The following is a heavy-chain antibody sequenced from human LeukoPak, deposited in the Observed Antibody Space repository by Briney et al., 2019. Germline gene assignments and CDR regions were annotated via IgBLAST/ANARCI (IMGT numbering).Heavy chain of an antibody. CDR3: AGGDRSGWYFDY. J-gene: IGHJ4*02. V-gene: IGHV3-20*04. CDR1: GLAYEDHG. Sequence: GGSLRLSCAASGLAYEDHGMRWVGQVAWKGQEWVSGVNWDGGSTGYAGCVKGGFAISRDNAKNSRYLQMNSLRAEDTALYCCAGGDRSGWYFDYWGQGILVRVSS. D-gene: IGHD6-19*01. CDR2: VNWDGGST.